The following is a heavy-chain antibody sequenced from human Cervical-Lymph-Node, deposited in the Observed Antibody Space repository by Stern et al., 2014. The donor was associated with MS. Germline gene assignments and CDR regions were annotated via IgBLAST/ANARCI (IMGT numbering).Heavy chain of an antibody. D-gene: IGHD3-16*01. CDR2: ISAYNGDT. CDR1: VYTFTNYG. Sequence: VQLVQSGSEVKKPGASVKVSCKASVYTFTNYGITWVRQAPGRGLEWMGWISAYNGDTNYAQNLQGRVTMTADTSMTTAYMELRSLRSDDTAVYYCARTYVRAFDYWGQGSLVTVSS. CDR3: ARTYVRAFDY. V-gene: IGHV1-18*01. J-gene: IGHJ4*02.